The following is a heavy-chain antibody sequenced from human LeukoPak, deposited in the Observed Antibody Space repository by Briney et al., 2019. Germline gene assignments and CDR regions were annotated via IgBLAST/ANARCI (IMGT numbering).Heavy chain of an antibody. D-gene: IGHD3-3*01. J-gene: IGHJ5*02. Sequence: PSETLSLTCTVSGGSISSGDYYWSWIRQPPGKGLEWIGYIYYSGSTYYNPSLKSRVTMSVDTSKNQFSLKLSSVTAADTAVYYCARDRTGTILGFDPWGQGTLVTVSS. CDR1: GGSISSGDYY. CDR3: ARDRTGTILGFDP. V-gene: IGHV4-30-4*01. CDR2: IYYSGST.